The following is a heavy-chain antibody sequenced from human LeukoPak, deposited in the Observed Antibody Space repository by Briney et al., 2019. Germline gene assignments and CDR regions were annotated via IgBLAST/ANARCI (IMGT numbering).Heavy chain of an antibody. J-gene: IGHJ4*02. Sequence: PGGSLRLSCGASGFTFSSYGMHWVRQAPGKGLEYVSAISSNGGSTCYANSVKGRFTISRDNSKNTLYLQMGSLRAEDMAVYYCARAYGSGSYYMYLNYWGQGTLVTVSS. CDR1: GFTFSSYG. CDR3: ARAYGSGSYYMYLNY. CDR2: ISSNGGST. V-gene: IGHV3-64*01. D-gene: IGHD3-10*01.